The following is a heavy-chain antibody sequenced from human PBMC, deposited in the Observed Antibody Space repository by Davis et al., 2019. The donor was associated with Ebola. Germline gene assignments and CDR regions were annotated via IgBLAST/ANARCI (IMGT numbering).Heavy chain of an antibody. V-gene: IGHV3-66*01. CDR1: GFTVSTYY. CDR3: ARGVRLRFLEWLYYYGMDV. J-gene: IGHJ6*04. Sequence: GESLKISCAASGFTVSTYYISWVRQAPGKGLEWVSIIYSTGSTYYADSVRGRFTISRDNSKNTLYLQMNSLRAEDTAVYYCARGVRLRFLEWLYYYGMDVWGKGTTVTVSS. D-gene: IGHD3-3*01. CDR2: IYSTGST.